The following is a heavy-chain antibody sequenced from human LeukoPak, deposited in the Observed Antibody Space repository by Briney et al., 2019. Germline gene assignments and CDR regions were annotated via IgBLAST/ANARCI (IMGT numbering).Heavy chain of an antibody. CDR2: ISAYNGNT. CDR3: ARDDPLWSGYYTGPDYYYGMDV. J-gene: IGHJ6*02. CDR1: GYTFTSYG. D-gene: IGHD3-3*01. V-gene: IGHV1-18*01. Sequence: GASVKVSCKASGYTFTSYGISWVRQAPGQGLEWMGWISAYNGNTNYAQRLQGRVTMTTDTSTSTAYMELRSLRSDDTAVYYCARDDPLWSGYYTGPDYYYGMDVWGQGTTVTVSS.